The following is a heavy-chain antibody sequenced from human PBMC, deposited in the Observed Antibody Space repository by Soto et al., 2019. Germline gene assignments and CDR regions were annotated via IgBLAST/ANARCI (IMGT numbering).Heavy chain of an antibody. CDR3: AHIIDTTMVTPYYFDY. D-gene: IGHD5-18*01. CDR1: GFSLSTSGVG. J-gene: IGHJ4*02. CDR2: IYWDDDK. Sequence: QITLKESGPTLVKPTQTLTLTCTFSGFSLSTSGVGVGWIRQPPGKALECLALIYWDDDKRYSPSLKNRLTITKDTSKNQVVLTMTNMDPVDTATYYWAHIIDTTMVTPYYFDYWGQGTLVTVSS. V-gene: IGHV2-5*02.